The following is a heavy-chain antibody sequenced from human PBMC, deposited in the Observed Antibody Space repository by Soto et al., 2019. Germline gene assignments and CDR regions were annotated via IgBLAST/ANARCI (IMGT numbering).Heavy chain of an antibody. CDR3: ARDPAGSGSYSLDY. CDR1: GGSISSGGYS. J-gene: IGHJ4*02. D-gene: IGHD3-10*01. CDR2: IYHSGST. V-gene: IGHV4-30-2*05. Sequence: SETLSLTCAVSGGSISSGGYSWSWIRQPPGKGLEWIGYIYHSGSTYYNPSLRSRVIISVDTSKNQFSLKLNSVTAADTAVYYCARDPAGSGSYSLDYWGQGTLVTVSS.